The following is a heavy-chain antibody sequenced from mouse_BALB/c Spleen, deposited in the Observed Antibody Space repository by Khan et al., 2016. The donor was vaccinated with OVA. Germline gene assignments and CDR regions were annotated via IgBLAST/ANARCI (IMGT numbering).Heavy chain of an antibody. D-gene: IGHD1-1*01. V-gene: IGHV1S81*02. J-gene: IGHJ2*01. CDR3: ARIKKIVATYFDY. CDR2: TNPTNGRT. Sequence: QVQLQQPGAELVKAGASVKMSCKASGYTFTSYWMHWVKQRLGQGLEWFAETNPTNGRTYYNEKFKSKATLTVDKSSSTAYMLLSGPKIEDSAVYYCARIKKIVATYFDYWGQGTTLKVSS. CDR1: GYTFTSYW.